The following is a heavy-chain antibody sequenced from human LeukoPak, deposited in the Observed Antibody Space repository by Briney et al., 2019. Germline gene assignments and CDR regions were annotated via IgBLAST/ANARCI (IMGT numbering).Heavy chain of an antibody. CDR2: IYYSGST. D-gene: IGHD3-22*01. J-gene: IGHJ5*02. Sequence: SETLSLTCTVSSGSISSSSRYWGWIRQSPGKGLEWIGSIYYSGSTYYNPSLKSRVTISVDTSNNQFSLKLSSVTAADTAVYYCVRQFDRSGYLNWFDPWGQGTLVTVSS. CDR3: VRQFDRSGYLNWFDP. V-gene: IGHV4-39*01. CDR1: SGSISSSSRY.